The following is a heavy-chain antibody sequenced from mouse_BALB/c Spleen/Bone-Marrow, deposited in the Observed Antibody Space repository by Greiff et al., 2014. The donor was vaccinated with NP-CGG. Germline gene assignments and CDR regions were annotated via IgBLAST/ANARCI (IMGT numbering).Heavy chain of an antibody. CDR3: TRYGNSHYYAMDY. V-gene: IGHV1-69*02. CDR2: IYPSDSYT. J-gene: IGHJ4*01. D-gene: IGHD1-1*01. Sequence: QVQLKESGAELVRPGASVKLSCRASGHTFTSYWINWVRQRPGQGLEWIGNIYPSDSYTDYNQRFKDKATLTVDKSSSTAYMQLSSPTSEDSAVYYCTRYGNSHYYAMDYWGQGTSVTVSS. CDR1: GHTFTSYW.